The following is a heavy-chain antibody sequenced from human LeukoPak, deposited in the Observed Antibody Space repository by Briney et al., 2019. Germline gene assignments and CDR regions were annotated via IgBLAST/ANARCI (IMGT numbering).Heavy chain of an antibody. J-gene: IGHJ4*02. CDR3: AKEESGYDYVDFAVDY. Sequence: GGSLRLSCAASGFTFSSYAMSWVRQAPGKGLEWGSAISGSDGSSYYADSVKGRFTISRDNSKNTLYLQMNSLRAEDTAVYYCAKEESGYDYVDFAVDYWGQGTLVTVSS. V-gene: IGHV3-23*01. D-gene: IGHD5-12*01. CDR2: ISGSDGSS. CDR1: GFTFSSYA.